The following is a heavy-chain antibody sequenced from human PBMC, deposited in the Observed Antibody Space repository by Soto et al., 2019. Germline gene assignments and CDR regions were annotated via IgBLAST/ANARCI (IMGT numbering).Heavy chain of an antibody. CDR3: ARGVPYSYGYVSWFDP. D-gene: IGHD5-18*01. Sequence: PSETLSLTCTVSGGSVSSGSYYWSWIRQPPGKGLEWIGYIYYSGSTNYNPSLKSRVTISVDTSKNQFSLKLSSVTAADTAVYYCARGVPYSYGYVSWFDPWGQGTLVTVS. J-gene: IGHJ5*02. CDR2: IYYSGST. V-gene: IGHV4-61*01. CDR1: GGSVSSGSYY.